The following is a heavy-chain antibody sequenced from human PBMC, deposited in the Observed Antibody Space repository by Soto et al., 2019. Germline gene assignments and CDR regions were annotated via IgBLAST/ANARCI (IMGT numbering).Heavy chain of an antibody. J-gene: IGHJ4*02. CDR3: ARKGDIDYYDSSGLVDY. CDR1: GYTFASYG. V-gene: IGHV1-18*01. D-gene: IGHD3-22*01. CDR2: ISAYNGNT. Sequence: QVQLVQSGAEVKTPGASVKVSSKAPGYTFASYGISWVRQAPGEGLEWMGWISAYNGNTNYAQKLQGRVTMTTDTSTSTAYMELRSLRSDDTAVYYCARKGDIDYYDSSGLVDYWGQGTLVTVSS.